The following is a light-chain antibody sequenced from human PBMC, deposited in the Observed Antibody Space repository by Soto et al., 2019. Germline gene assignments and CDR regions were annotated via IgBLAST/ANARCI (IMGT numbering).Light chain of an antibody. CDR3: QLYGGSHMFS. V-gene: IGKV3-20*01. CDR2: AAS. Sequence: EIGLTQSPGTLSLSPGEGADLSCRTSHSISSSYLAWYQQKPGQAPRLLIYAASSRATGIPDRFSGSGSGTDFTLTISRLEPEDFAVYYCQLYGGSHMFSFGQGTKLEIK. CDR1: HSISSSY. J-gene: IGKJ2*01.